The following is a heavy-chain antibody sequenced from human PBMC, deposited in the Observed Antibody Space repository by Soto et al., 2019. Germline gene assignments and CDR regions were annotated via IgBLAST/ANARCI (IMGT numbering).Heavy chain of an antibody. V-gene: IGHV1-24*01. D-gene: IGHD6-6*01. CDR1: GYILTELS. J-gene: IGHJ4*02. Sequence: ASVKVSCKVSGYILTELSMHWARQAPGKGLEWMGGFDPEDAETIYTQKFQGRVTMTEDTSTDTAYMELGSLRSEDTAVYYCASTYSRSSVLGSFDYWGQGTLVTVSS. CDR2: FDPEDAET. CDR3: ASTYSRSSVLGSFDY.